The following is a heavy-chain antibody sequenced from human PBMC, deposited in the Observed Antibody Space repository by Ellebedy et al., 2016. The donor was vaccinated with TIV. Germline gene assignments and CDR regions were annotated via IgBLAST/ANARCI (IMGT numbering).Heavy chain of an antibody. J-gene: IGHJ5*02. D-gene: IGHD1-26*01. CDR1: GASFSGYY. CDR3: EGGWRVGATMRMYWFNP. V-gene: IGHV4-34*01. Sequence: MPGGSLRLSCAVHGASFSGYYWSWIRQPPGKGLEWIGEINHSGSTNYNPSLKSRVTISVDTSKTQFSLKMSSVTAADTAVYYCEGGWRVGATMRMYWFNPWGQGTLVTVSS. CDR2: INHSGST.